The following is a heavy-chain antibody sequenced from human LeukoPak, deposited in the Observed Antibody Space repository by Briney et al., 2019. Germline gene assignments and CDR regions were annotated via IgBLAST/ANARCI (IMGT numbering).Heavy chain of an antibody. CDR1: GFTFSSYS. D-gene: IGHD1-26*01. Sequence: GGSLRLSCAASGFTFSSYSMNWVRQAPGKGLEWVSSISSSSSYIYHADSVKGRFTISRDNAKNSLYLQMNSLRAEDTAVYYCARESGSYSSDYWGQGTLVTVSS. CDR3: ARESGSYSSDY. J-gene: IGHJ4*02. V-gene: IGHV3-21*01. CDR2: ISSSSSYI.